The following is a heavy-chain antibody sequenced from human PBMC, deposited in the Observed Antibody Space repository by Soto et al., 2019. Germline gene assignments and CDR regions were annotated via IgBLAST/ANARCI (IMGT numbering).Heavy chain of an antibody. CDR1: GFTLTTYS. V-gene: IGHV3-21*04. Sequence: SLRLSCAASGFTLTTYSMNWVRQASGKGLEWVASISSSSSHIYYADSVKGRFTISRDNARNSLYLQMNSLRAEDTAIYFCARGRDAASQFYTPHGMDVWGQGTTVTSP. CDR3: ARGRDAASQFYTPHGMDV. D-gene: IGHD2-15*01. J-gene: IGHJ6*02. CDR2: ISSSSSHI.